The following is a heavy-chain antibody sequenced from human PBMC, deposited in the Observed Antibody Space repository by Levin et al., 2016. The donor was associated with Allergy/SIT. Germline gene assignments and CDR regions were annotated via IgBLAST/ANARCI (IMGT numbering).Heavy chain of an antibody. CDR3: GRYGRYSDWLHALDV. Sequence: GESLKISCTASGFALGSYWMHWVRQAPGKGLVWVSRINTDGAITNYADSVKGRFTMSRDEAKNTLYLQMNSLRAEDTAVYYCGRYGRYSDWLHALDVWGQGTMVIVSS. V-gene: IGHV3-74*01. J-gene: IGHJ3*01. CDR2: INTDGAIT. CDR1: GFALGSYW. D-gene: IGHD3-9*01.